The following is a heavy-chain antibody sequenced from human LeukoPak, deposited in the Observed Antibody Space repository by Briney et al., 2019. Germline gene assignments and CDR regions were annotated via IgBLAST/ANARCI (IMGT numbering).Heavy chain of an antibody. D-gene: IGHD2-15*01. CDR1: GFAFSSYE. CDR3: AGRHEIYSHLGSFDI. V-gene: IGHV3-48*03. Sequence: GGSLRLSCPASGFAFSSYEMNWLRQAPAKGLDWISYISYISSSGNTIYYADSVEGRFTISRDNARNSLYLQMNSLRAEDTAVYYCAGRHEIYSHLGSFDIWGQGTMVTVSS. CDR2: ISSSGNTI. J-gene: IGHJ3*02.